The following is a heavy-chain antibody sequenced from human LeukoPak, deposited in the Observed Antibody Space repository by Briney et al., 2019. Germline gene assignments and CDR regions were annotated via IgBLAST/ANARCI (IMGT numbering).Heavy chain of an antibody. D-gene: IGHD3-22*01. V-gene: IGHV3-30*02. CDR2: IRYDGSNK. CDR3: AKDSGGDNYYDSSGYRVHYYYYMDV. CDR1: GFIFSSYG. Sequence: GGSLRLSCAASGFIFSSYGMHWVRQAPGKGLEWVAFIRYDGSNKYYADSVKGRFTISRDNSKNTLYLQMNSLRAEDTAVYYCAKDSGGDNYYDSSGYRVHYYYYMDVWGKGTTVTISS. J-gene: IGHJ6*03.